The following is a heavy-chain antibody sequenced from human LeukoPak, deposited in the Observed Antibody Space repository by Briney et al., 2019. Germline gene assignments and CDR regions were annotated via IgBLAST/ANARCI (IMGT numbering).Heavy chain of an antibody. J-gene: IGHJ4*02. V-gene: IGHV3-53*01. CDR3: ASGARRTSCLDY. CDR2: LYSGDGA. D-gene: IGHD2-2*01. Sequence: PGGSLRLSCAASGFTLSSNYMSWVRQAPGKGLEGVSVLYSGDGAYYADSVKGRFSISRDNSKNTLYLQMNSLRAEDTAVYYCASGARRTSCLDYWGQGTLVTVSS. CDR1: GFTLSSNY.